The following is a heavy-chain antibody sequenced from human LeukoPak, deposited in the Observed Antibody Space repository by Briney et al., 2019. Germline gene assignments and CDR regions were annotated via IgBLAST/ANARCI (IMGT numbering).Heavy chain of an antibody. CDR3: AKDRWVQLWLAYFDY. J-gene: IGHJ4*02. Sequence: PGGSLRLSCAASGFTFSSYGMHWVRQAPGKGLEWVAVISYDGSNKYYADSVKGRFTISRDNSKNTLYLQMNSLRAEDTAVYYCAKDRWVQLWLAYFDYWGQGTLVTASS. D-gene: IGHD5-18*01. CDR2: ISYDGSNK. V-gene: IGHV3-30*18. CDR1: GFTFSSYG.